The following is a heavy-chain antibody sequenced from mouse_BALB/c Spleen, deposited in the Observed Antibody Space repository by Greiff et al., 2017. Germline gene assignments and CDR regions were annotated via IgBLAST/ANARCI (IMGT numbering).Heavy chain of an antibody. D-gene: IGHD2-3*01. V-gene: IGHV2-2*02. CDR3: ARILYDGYLYAMDY. Sequence: VKLMESGPGLVQPSQSLSITCTVSGFSLTSYGVHWVRQSPGKGLEWLGVIWSGGSTDYNAAFISRLSISKDNSKSQVFFKMNSLQANDTAIYYCARILYDGYLYAMDYWGQGTSVTVSS. CDR1: GFSLTSYG. J-gene: IGHJ4*01. CDR2: IWSGGST.